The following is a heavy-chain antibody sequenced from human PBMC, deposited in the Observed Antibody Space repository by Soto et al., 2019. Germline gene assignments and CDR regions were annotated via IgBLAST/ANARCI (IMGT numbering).Heavy chain of an antibody. CDR2: ISAYNGNT. V-gene: IGHV1-18*01. CDR3: ASVGSSGWYGPDNWFDP. Sequence: ASVKVSCKASGYTFTSYGISWVRQAPGQGLEWMGWISAYNGNTNYAQKLQGRVTMTTDTSTSTAYMELRSLRSDDTAVYYCASVGSSGWYGPDNWFDPWGQGTLVTVAS. D-gene: IGHD6-19*01. CDR1: GYTFTSYG. J-gene: IGHJ5*02.